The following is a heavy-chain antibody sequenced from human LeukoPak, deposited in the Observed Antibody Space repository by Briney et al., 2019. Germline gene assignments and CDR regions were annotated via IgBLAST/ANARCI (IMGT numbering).Heavy chain of an antibody. V-gene: IGHV3-7*01. CDR3: ARGSIVVVVPDY. D-gene: IGHD2-15*01. J-gene: IGHJ4*02. Sequence: GGSLRLSCAASGFTFTTYWMSWVRQAPGKGLEWVANIKQDGTEKYYVDSVKGRFTISRDNAKNSLYLQMNSLRAEDTAVYYCARGSIVVVVPDYWGQGTLVTVSS. CDR2: IKQDGTEK. CDR1: GFTFTTYW.